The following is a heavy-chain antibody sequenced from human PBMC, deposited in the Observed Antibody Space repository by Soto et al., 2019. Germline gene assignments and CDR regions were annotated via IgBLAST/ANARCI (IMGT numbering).Heavy chain of an antibody. V-gene: IGHV4-31*03. CDR1: GGSISSGGYY. CDR2: IYYSGST. D-gene: IGHD3-22*01. Sequence: SEALSLTCTVSGGSISSGGYYWSWIGQHPGKGLEWIGHIYYSGSTYYNPSLKSRVTISVDTSKNQFSLKLSSVTVADTAVYYCARDKRYYDSSGYYLYYFDCWGQGTLVTVSS. J-gene: IGHJ4*02. CDR3: ARDKRYYDSSGYYLYYFDC.